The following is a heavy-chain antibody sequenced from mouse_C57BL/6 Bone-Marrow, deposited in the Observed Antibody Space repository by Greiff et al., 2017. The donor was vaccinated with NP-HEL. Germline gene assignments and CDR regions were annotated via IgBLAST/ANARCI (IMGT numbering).Heavy chain of an antibody. CDR3: ARTDYGRRAMDY. CDR1: GYTFTDYY. V-gene: IGHV1-76*01. Sequence: QVQLQQSGAELVRPGASVKLSCKASGYTFTDYYINWVKQRPGQGLEWIARIYPGSGNTYYNEKFKGKATLTAEKSSSTAYMQLSSLTSEDSAVYFCARTDYGRRAMDYWGQGTSVTVPS. D-gene: IGHD1-1*01. J-gene: IGHJ4*01. CDR2: IYPGSGNT.